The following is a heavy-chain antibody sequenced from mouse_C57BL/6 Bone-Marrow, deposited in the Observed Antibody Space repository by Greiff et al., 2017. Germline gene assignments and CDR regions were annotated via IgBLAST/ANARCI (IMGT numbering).Heavy chain of an antibody. CDR1: GYTFTSYG. V-gene: IGHV1-81*01. CDR2: ISPRSGNT. D-gene: IGHD2-3*01. Sequence: QVHVKQSGAELARPGASVKLSCKASGYTFTSYGISWVKQRTGQGLEWIGEISPRSGNTYYNEKFKGKATLTADKSSSTAYMEVRGLTSEDCAVYCCAADGYRWAMDYWGQGTSVTVSS. J-gene: IGHJ4*01. CDR3: AADGYRWAMDY.